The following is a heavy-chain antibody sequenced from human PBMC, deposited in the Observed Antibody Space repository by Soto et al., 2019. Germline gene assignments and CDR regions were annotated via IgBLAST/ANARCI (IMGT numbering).Heavy chain of an antibody. D-gene: IGHD6-19*01. V-gene: IGHV1-46*01. J-gene: IGHJ6*02. CDR1: GYTFTSYY. CDR3: ARDLGAVRYYYGMDV. CDR2: INPSGGST. Sequence: GASVKVSCKASGYTFTSYYMHWVRQAPGQGLEWMGIINPSGGSTSYAQKFQGRVTMTRDTSTSTAYMELRSLRSDDTAVYYCARDLGAVRYYYGMDVWGQGTTVTVSS.